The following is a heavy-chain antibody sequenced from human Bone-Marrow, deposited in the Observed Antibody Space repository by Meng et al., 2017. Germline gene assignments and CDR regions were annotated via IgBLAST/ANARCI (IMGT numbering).Heavy chain of an antibody. Sequence: ASVKVSCKASGYTFTSYDINWVRQATGQGLEWMGWMNPNSGNTGYAQKFQGRVTMTTDTSTSTAYMELRSLRSEDTAVYYCARVSDYYDSSGYYSTFDYWGQGTLVTVSS. CDR2: MNPNSGNT. V-gene: IGHV1-8*01. CDR1: GYTFTSYD. J-gene: IGHJ4*02. D-gene: IGHD3-22*01. CDR3: ARVSDYYDSSGYYSTFDY.